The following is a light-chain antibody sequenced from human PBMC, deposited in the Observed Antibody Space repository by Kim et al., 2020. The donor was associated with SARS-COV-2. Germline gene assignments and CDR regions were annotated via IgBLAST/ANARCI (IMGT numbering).Light chain of an antibody. CDR2: QDN. J-gene: IGLJ2*01. CDR3: QAWDSSTHVV. Sequence: VSPGQTARLTCSGDKLGDKYACWYQQKPGQSPVLVIYQDNKRPSGIPERFSGSNSGNTATLTISGTQAMDEADYYCQAWDSSTHVVFGGGTQLTVL. V-gene: IGLV3-1*01. CDR1: KLGDKY.